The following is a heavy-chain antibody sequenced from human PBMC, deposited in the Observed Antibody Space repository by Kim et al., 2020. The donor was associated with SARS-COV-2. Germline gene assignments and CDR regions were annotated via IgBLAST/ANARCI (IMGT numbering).Heavy chain of an antibody. Sequence: GGSLRLSCAASGFTFSSYGMHWVRQAPGKGLEWVAVISYDGSNKYYADSVKGRFTISRDNSKNTLYLQMNSLRAEDTAVYYCAKGGDTIFGVVIPLHFDPWGQGTLVTVSS. J-gene: IGHJ5*02. V-gene: IGHV3-30*18. D-gene: IGHD3-3*01. CDR2: ISYDGSNK. CDR3: AKGGDTIFGVVIPLHFDP. CDR1: GFTFSSYG.